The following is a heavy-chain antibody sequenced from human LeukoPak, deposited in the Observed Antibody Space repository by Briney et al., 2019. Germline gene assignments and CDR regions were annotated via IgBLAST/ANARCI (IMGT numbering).Heavy chain of an antibody. CDR3: ARDILAYFDY. J-gene: IGHJ4*02. CDR2: IYYSGST. V-gene: IGHV4-59*01. Sequence: SETLSLTSTVSGGSISSYYWSWIRQPPGKGLEWIGYIYYSGSTNYNPSLKSRVTISVDTSKNQFSLKLSSVTAADTAVYYCARDILAYFDYWGQGNLVTVSS. CDR1: GGSISSYY. D-gene: IGHD2-21*01.